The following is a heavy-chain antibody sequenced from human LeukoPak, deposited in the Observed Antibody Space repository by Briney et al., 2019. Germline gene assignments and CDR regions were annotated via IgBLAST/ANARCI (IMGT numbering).Heavy chain of an antibody. Sequence: SETLSLTCTVSGGSISSYYWSWLRQPPGKGREGRGYIYYSGSTNYNPSLKSRVTISVDTSKNHFSLKLSSVTAADTAVYYCAGIAAAGSHYYFYAMDVWGQGTTVTVSS. D-gene: IGHD6-13*01. CDR3: AGIAAAGSHYYFYAMDV. V-gene: IGHV4-59*01. CDR2: IYYSGST. J-gene: IGHJ6*02. CDR1: GGSISSYY.